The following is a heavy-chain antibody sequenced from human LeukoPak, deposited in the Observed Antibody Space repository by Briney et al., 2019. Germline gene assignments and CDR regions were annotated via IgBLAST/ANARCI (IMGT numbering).Heavy chain of an antibody. CDR3: ARAPYYYDSSGYSDY. CDR2: ISSSGGTI. J-gene: IGHJ4*02. D-gene: IGHD3-22*01. CDR1: GFTFSDYY. Sequence: GGSLRLSCAASGFTFSDYYMSWIRQAPGKGLEWLSYISSSGGTIHYADSVKGRFTISRDNAKSSLYLQMNSLRAEDTAVYYCARAPYYYDSSGYSDYWGQGTLVTVSS. V-gene: IGHV3-11*04.